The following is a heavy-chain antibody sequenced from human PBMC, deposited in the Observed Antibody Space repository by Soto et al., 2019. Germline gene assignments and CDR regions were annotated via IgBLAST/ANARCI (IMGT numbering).Heavy chain of an antibody. J-gene: IGHJ6*03. Sequence: GGSLRLSCAASGFTFSSYWMHWVRQAPGKGLVWVSRINSDGSSTSYADSVKGRFTISRDNAKNTLYLQMNSLRAEDTAVYYYAREGEKGYYYYYMDVWGKESTFTVAS. D-gene: IGHD3-10*01. CDR1: GFTFSSYW. V-gene: IGHV3-74*01. CDR2: INSDGSST. CDR3: AREGEKGYYYYYMDV.